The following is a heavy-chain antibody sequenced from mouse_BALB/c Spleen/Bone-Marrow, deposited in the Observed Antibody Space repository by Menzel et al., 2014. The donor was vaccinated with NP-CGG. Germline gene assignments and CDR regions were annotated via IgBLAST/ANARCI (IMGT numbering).Heavy chain of an antibody. CDR1: GYSITSDYA. V-gene: IGHV3-2*02. J-gene: IGHJ2*01. CDR3: ARGVPDY. Sequence: EVKPVESGPGLVKPSQSLSLTCTVTGYSITSDYAWNWIRQFPGNKLEWMGYISYSGSTSYNPSLKSRISITRDTSKNQFFLQLNSVTTEDTATYYCARGVPDYWGQGTTLTVSS. CDR2: ISYSGST.